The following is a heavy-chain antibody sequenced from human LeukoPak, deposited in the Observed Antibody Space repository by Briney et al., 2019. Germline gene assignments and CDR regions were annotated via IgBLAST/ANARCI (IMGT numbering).Heavy chain of an antibody. V-gene: IGHV3-33*01. Sequence: GGSLRLSCAASGFTFSSYGMHGVRQAPGKGLEGVAVIWYDGSNKYYADSVKGRFTISRDNSKNTLYLQMNSLRAEDTAVYYCARAKITLWLRGGPNWFDPWGQGTLVTVSS. CDR1: GFTFSSYG. CDR3: ARAKITLWLRGGPNWFDP. D-gene: IGHD5-18*01. CDR2: IWYDGSNK. J-gene: IGHJ5*02.